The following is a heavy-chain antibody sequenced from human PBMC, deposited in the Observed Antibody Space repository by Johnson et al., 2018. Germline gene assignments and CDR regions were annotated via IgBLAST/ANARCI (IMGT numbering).Heavy chain of an antibody. CDR3: SRGWLQSDAFDI. D-gene: IGHD5-24*01. CDR1: GGTFSSYT. V-gene: IGHV1-69*04. CDR2: TIPILGIA. Sequence: QVQLVQSGAEVQKPGSSVKVSCKASGGTFSSYTISWVRQAPGQGLEWMGRTIPILGIANYAQKFQGRVTLTADKSTSTAYMELSSLRSEDTAVYYCSRGWLQSDAFDIWGQGTMVTVSS. J-gene: IGHJ3*02.